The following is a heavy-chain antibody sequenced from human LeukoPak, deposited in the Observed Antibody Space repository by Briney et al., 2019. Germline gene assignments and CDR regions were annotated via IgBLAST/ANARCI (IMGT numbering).Heavy chain of an antibody. CDR3: ARARIVGATVRYFDY. CDR2: ISAYNGNT. J-gene: IGHJ4*02. CDR1: GYTFTSYG. Sequence: ASVKVSCTASGYTFTSYGISWVRQAPGQGLEWMGWISAYNGNTNYAQKLQGRVTMTTDTSTSTAYMELRSLRSDDTAVYYCARARIVGATVRYFDYWGQGTLVTVSS. V-gene: IGHV1-18*01. D-gene: IGHD1-26*01.